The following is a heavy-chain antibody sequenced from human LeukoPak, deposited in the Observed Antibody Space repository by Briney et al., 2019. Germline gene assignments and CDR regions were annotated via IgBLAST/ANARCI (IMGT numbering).Heavy chain of an antibody. J-gene: IGHJ4*02. Sequence: ASVKVSCKASGYTFTTYGISWVRQAPGQGPEWMGWINAYNDNRNYAQNLQGRVTMTTDTSTTTAYMELRSLRSNDTAVYYCARVPYGVTIDYWGQGTLVTVSS. D-gene: IGHD4-17*01. CDR1: GYTFTTYG. V-gene: IGHV1-18*01. CDR3: ARVPYGVTIDY. CDR2: INAYNDNR.